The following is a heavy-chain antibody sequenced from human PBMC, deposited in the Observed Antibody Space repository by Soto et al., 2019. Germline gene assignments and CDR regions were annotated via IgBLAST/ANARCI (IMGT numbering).Heavy chain of an antibody. CDR2: IDWDDYK. CDR3: AHTRDYYASGSFDY. V-gene: IGHV2-5*02. CDR1: GFSLSTSGVA. J-gene: IGHJ4*02. Sequence: QITLKESGPPLVKPTQTLTLTCTFSGFSLSTSGVAVGWIRQPPGKALQWLALIDWDDYKRLSPSLKTRLTITKDTSKNQVVLTMSNMDPMDTATYYCAHTRDYYASGSFDYWGQGTLVTVSS. D-gene: IGHD3-10*01.